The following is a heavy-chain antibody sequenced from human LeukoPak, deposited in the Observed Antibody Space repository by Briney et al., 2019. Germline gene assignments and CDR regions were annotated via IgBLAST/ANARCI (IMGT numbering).Heavy chain of an antibody. CDR1: GFTFSSYW. V-gene: IGHV3-7*01. CDR2: IKQDGSEK. CDR3: ARDLVSWAFDI. Sequence: SGGSLRLSCVASGFTFSSYWMSWVRQAPGKGLEWVANIKQDGSEKYYVDSVKGRFTISRDNAKNSLYLQMNSLRAEDTAVYYCARDLVSWAFDIWGQGTMVTVSS. J-gene: IGHJ3*02. D-gene: IGHD2-8*01.